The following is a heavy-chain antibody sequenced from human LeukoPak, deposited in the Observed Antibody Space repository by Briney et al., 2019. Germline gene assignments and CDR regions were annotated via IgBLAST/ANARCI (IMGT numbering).Heavy chain of an antibody. CDR2: IYYSEST. J-gene: IGHJ5*02. V-gene: IGHV4-39*01. Sequence: SETLSLTCTVSGGSITSSSYYWDYWGWLRQPPGKGLEWIGSIYYSESTHYSPSLKSPLTIPVDTSKKQFSLKLTSVTAADTALYYCARNQTVTKGGIRHNWFEPWGQGTLVTVSS. D-gene: IGHD4-17*01. CDR1: GGSITSSSYYWDY. CDR3: ARNQTVTKGGIRHNWFEP.